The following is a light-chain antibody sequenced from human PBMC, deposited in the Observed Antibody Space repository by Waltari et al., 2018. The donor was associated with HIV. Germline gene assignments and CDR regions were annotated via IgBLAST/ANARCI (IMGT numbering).Light chain of an antibody. V-gene: IGLV1-44*01. CDR1: YSNIGSNT. J-gene: IGLJ2*01. CDR3: AAWDDSLHGEL. CDR2: SNN. Sequence: QSVLTQTPSLSGTPGQRVTISCSGGYSNIGSNTVNWYQQFPGTAPRRLSYSNNQRPSGVPDRVSGSKSGTSVSLVISERQSQDEADYHCAAWDDSLHGELFGGGTKLTVL.